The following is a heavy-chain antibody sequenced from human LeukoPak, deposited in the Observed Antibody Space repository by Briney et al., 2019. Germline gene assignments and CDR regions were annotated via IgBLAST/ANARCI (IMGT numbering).Heavy chain of an antibody. J-gene: IGHJ4*01. CDR2: IDEAGKDR. Sequence: GGSLRLSCVASGFTIDSFYMSWVRQSPGKGLEWVANIDEAGKDRYYADSVKGRFTISRDNTKNSVFLDMTSLRVEYTATYFCARASPGVVFNYFDYWGQGALVPVSS. V-gene: IGHV3-7*01. CDR3: ARASPGVVFNYFDY. CDR1: GFTIDSFY. D-gene: IGHD2-15*01.